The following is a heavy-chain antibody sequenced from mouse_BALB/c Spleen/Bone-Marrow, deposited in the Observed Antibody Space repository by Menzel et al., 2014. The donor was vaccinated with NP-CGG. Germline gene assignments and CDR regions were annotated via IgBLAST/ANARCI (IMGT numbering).Heavy chain of an antibody. Sequence: VQLQQSGAELVKPGASVKLSCTASGFNIKDTYMHWVKQRPEQGLEWTGRIDPANGNTKYDPKFQGKATITAETSSNTAYLQLSSLTSEDTAVYYCASYYYGSSGFAYWGQGTLVTVSA. J-gene: IGHJ3*01. D-gene: IGHD1-1*01. CDR3: ASYYYGSSGFAY. CDR1: GFNIKDTY. CDR2: IDPANGNT. V-gene: IGHV14-3*02.